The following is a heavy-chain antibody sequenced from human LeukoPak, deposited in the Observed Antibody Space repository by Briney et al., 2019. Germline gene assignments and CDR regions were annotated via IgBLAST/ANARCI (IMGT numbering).Heavy chain of an antibody. V-gene: IGHV3-30-3*01. Sequence: GGSLRLSCAASGFTFSSYAIHWVRQAPGKGLEWVAVISYDGSNKFYADSVKGRFTISRDNSKNTLYLQMNSLRAEDTAVYYCARGQNWSYDYGDYGLWYFDLWGRGTLVTVSS. CDR1: GFTFSSYA. J-gene: IGHJ2*01. CDR2: ISYDGSNK. CDR3: ARGQNWSYDYGDYGLWYFDL. D-gene: IGHD4-17*01.